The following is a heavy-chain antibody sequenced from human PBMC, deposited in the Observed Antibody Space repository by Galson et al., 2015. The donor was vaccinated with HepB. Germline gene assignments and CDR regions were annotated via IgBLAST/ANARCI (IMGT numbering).Heavy chain of an antibody. V-gene: IGHV1-8*02. CDR2: MNPSSGNT. D-gene: IGHD1-14*01. Sequence: SVKVSCKAPGHTFTGYDYMYWVRQAPGQGLEWMGWMNPSSGNTGFAQKFQGRVTLTRDTSISTAYMELSNPTSEDTAVYYCARGAGSIDYWGQGTLVTISS. CDR3: ARGAGSIDY. CDR1: GHTFTGYDY. J-gene: IGHJ4*02.